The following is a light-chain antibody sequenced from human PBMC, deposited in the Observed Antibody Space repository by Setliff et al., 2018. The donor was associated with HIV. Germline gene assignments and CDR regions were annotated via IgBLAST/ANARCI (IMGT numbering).Light chain of an antibody. Sequence: QSVLTQPASVSGSRGQSITISCTGSSSDVGGYNYVSWYQHHPGKAPKLVIYEVSNRPSGVSNRFSGSKSGNTASLTISGLQAEDEADYYCSSFTGSSAPGVFGTGTKVTV. CDR2: EVS. V-gene: IGLV2-14*01. CDR1: SSDVGGYNY. CDR3: SSFTGSSAPGV. J-gene: IGLJ1*01.